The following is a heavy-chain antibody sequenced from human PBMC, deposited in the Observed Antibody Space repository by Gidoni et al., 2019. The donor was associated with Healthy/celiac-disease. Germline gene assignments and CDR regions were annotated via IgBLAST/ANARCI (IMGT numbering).Heavy chain of an antibody. D-gene: IGHD5-18*01. J-gene: IGHJ4*02. V-gene: IGHV2-5*01. Sequence: QITLKESGPTLVKPTQTLTLTCTFSGFSLSTSGVGVGWIRPPPGKALEWLALIYWNDDKRYSPSLKSRLTITKYTSKNQVVLTMTNMDPVDTATYYCAHRIRGYSYGYVDYWGQGTLVTVSS. CDR1: GFSLSTSGVG. CDR3: AHRIRGYSYGYVDY. CDR2: IYWNDDK.